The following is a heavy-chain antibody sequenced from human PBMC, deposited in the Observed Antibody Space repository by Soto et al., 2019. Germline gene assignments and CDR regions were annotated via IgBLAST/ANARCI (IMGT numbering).Heavy chain of an antibody. D-gene: IGHD2-15*01. Sequence: SETLSLTCAVSGDSITSDKWWSWIRQPPGKGLQWIGEIYHSGSSKYNPSLKSRVIISVDKSKDQFSLKVSSVTAADTAVYYCAIQSADGVGGTDIADWGMETLVTVSS. CDR1: GDSITSDKW. CDR3: AIQSADGVGGTDIAD. J-gene: IGHJ4*02. CDR2: IYHSGSS. V-gene: IGHV4-4*02.